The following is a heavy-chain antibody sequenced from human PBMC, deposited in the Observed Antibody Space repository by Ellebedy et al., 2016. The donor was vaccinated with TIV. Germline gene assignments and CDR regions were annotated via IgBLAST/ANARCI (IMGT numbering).Heavy chain of an antibody. V-gene: IGHV3-48*02. CDR2: ISGRSSST. J-gene: IGHJ4*02. CDR3: VRDSDIVAVPFAHADH. CDR1: GFTFTAYS. D-gene: IGHD2-2*01. Sequence: GESLKISCAASGFTFTAYSMNWVRQAPGKGLEWVSYISGRSSSTFYADSVKGRFTISRDNARNSLYLQMNSLRDEDTAVYYCVRDSDIVAVPFAHADHWGQGTLVTVSS.